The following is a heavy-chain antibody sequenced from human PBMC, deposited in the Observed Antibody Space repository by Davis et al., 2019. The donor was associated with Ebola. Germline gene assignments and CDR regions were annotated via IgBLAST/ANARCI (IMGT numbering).Heavy chain of an antibody. J-gene: IGHJ5*02. CDR3: ARRSGGYDFWSGPFFWFDP. CDR1: GYSFTSYW. D-gene: IGHD3-3*01. CDR2: IYPGDSDT. Sequence: PGGSLRLSCKGSGYSFTSYWIGCVRQMPGKGLEWMGIIYPGDSDTRYSPSFQGQVTISADKSIRTAYLQWSSLKASDTAMYYCARRSGGYDFWSGPFFWFDPWGQGTLVTVSS. V-gene: IGHV5-51*01.